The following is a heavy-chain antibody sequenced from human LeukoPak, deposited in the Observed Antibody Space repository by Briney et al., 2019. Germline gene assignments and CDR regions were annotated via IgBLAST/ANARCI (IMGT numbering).Heavy chain of an antibody. CDR3: AREGGGNYYDSSGYYYVPLAFDY. Sequence: GASVKVSCKASGGTFSSYAISWVRQAPGQGLEWMGGIIPILGTANYAQKFQGRVTITTDESTSTAYMELSSLRSEDTAVYYCAREGGGNYYDSSGYYYVPLAFDYWGQGTLVTVSS. J-gene: IGHJ4*02. CDR2: IIPILGTA. CDR1: GGTFSSYA. D-gene: IGHD3-22*01. V-gene: IGHV1-69*05.